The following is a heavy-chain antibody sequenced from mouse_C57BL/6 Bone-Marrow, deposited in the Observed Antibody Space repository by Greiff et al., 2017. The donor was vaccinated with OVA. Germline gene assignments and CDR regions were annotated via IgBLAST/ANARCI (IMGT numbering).Heavy chain of an antibody. V-gene: IGHV14-3*01. CDR1: GFNIKNTY. J-gene: IGHJ4*01. CDR2: IDPANDNT. D-gene: IGHD1-1*01. Sequence: EVQLQQSVAELVRPGASVKLSCTASGFNIKNTYMHWVKQRPEQGLEWIGRIDPANDNTKYAPKFQGKATLTADTSSNTAYLQLSSLSSEDTAVYCYARGNFGSSIYAMDYWGQGTSVTVSS. CDR3: ARGNFGSSIYAMDY.